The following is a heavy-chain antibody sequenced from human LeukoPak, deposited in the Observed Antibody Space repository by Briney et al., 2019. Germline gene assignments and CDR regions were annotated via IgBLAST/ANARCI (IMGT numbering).Heavy chain of an antibody. CDR1: GGTFSSYA. Sequence: SVKVSCKASGGTFSSYAISWVRQAPGQGLEWMGGIIPIFGTANYAQKFQGRVTITADESTSTAYMELSSLRSEDTAVYYCASSAMVTRFDDWGQGTLVSASS. V-gene: IGHV1-69*13. CDR2: IIPIFGTA. D-gene: IGHD5-18*01. J-gene: IGHJ4*02. CDR3: ASSAMVTRFDD.